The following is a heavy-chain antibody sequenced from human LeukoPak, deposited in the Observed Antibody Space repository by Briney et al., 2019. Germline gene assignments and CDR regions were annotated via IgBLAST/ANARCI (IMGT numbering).Heavy chain of an antibody. D-gene: IGHD6-19*01. J-gene: IGHJ4*02. Sequence: SETLSLTCYVSGDSISNSAYYWGWIRQPPGKGLQWIGSMFHTGSAYYNPSLKSRVTISVAKNQFSLKLSSVTAADTAVYYCARVTGASGWYTSFDYWGQGTLVLVSS. V-gene: IGHV4-39*07. CDR3: ARVTGASGWYTSFDY. CDR2: MFHTGSA. CDR1: GDSISNSAYY.